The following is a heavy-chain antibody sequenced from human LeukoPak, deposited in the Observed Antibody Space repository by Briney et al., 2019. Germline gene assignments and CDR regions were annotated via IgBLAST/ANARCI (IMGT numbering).Heavy chain of an antibody. Sequence: ASVKVSCKASGYSFTSYGITWVRQAPGQGPEWMGWINPYNGNTNYAQKLQGRVTMTTDTSTSTAYMDLRSLRSDDTAVCYCARERSGWFFSNWGQGTLVTVSS. J-gene: IGHJ4*02. V-gene: IGHV1-18*01. D-gene: IGHD6-19*01. CDR1: GYSFTSYG. CDR2: INPYNGNT. CDR3: ARERSGWFFSN.